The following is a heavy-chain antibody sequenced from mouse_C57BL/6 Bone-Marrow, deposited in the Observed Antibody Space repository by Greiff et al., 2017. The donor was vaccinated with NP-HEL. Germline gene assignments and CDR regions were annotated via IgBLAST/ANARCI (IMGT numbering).Heavy chain of an antibody. D-gene: IGHD3-3*01. J-gene: IGHJ1*03. Sequence: VQLQQPGAELVKPGASVKMSCKASGYTFTSYWITWVKQRPGQGLEWIGDIYPGSGSTNYNEKFKSKATLTVDTSSSTAYMQLSSLTSEDAAVYYCARRGWGYWYFDVWGTGTTVTVSS. CDR1: GYTFTSYW. CDR2: IYPGSGST. V-gene: IGHV1-55*01. CDR3: ARRGWGYWYFDV.